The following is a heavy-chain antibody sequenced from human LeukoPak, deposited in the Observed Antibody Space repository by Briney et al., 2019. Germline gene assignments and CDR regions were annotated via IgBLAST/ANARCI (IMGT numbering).Heavy chain of an antibody. D-gene: IGHD3-10*01. CDR1: GFIVSNFS. V-gene: IGHV3-21*01. CDR3: ASLRDYYYGSGTYYTDEYFQH. CDR2: ISSTSSYI. J-gene: IGHJ1*01. Sequence: PGGSLRLSCAASGFIVSNFSMNWVRQPPGKGLEWVSFISSTSSYIYYADSVKGRFTISRDNAKNSLSLQMHSLRAEDTAVYYCASLRDYYYGSGTYYTDEYFQHWGQGTLVTVSS.